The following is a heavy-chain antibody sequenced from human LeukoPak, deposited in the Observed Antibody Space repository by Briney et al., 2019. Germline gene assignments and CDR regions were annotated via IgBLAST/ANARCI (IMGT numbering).Heavy chain of an antibody. CDR1: GGSISSYY. V-gene: IGHV4-39*07. D-gene: IGHD5-18*01. CDR2: IYYSGST. CDR3: AREIGYSYGFNYYYMDV. J-gene: IGHJ6*03. Sequence: SETLSLTCTVSGGSISSYYWGWIRQPPGKGLEWIGSIYYSGSTYYNPSLKSRVTISVDTSKNQFSLKLSSVTAADTAVYYCAREIGYSYGFNYYYMDVWGKGTTVTVSS.